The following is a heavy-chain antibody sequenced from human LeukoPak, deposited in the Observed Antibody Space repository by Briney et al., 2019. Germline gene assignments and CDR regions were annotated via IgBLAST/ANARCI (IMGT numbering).Heavy chain of an antibody. V-gene: IGHV1-2*02. J-gene: IGHJ6*03. CDR3: ARDLKKGAADVYYYYYMDV. CDR2: INPNSGGT. CDR1: GYTFTGYY. Sequence: ASVKVSCKASGYTFTGYYMHWVRQAPGQGLEWMGWINPNSGGTNYAQKFQGRVTMTRDTSISTAYMELSRLRSDDTAVYYCARDLKKGAADVYYYYYMDVWGKGTTVTVSS. D-gene: IGHD1-26*01.